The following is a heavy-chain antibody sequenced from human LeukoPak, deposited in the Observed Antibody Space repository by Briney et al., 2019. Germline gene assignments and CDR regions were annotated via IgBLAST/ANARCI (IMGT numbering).Heavy chain of an antibody. D-gene: IGHD6-19*01. V-gene: IGHV3-66*01. CDR2: IYSTGST. J-gene: IGHJ4*02. CDR3: AAYSSGRQIYYFDY. Sequence: GGSQRLSCVASGFTVSANYMSWVRQAPGEGLECVSVIYSTGSTNYADSVKGRFTISRDNSKNTLYLQMNNLRAEDTAVYYCAAYSSGRQIYYFDYWGQGTLVTVSS. CDR1: GFTVSANY.